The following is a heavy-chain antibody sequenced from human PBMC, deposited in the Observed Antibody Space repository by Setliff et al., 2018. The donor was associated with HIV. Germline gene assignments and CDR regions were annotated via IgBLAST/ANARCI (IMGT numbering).Heavy chain of an antibody. Sequence: GASVKVSCKASGYTFTTYGIPWVRQAPGHGLEWMGWISPNFGHTKYAQKFLDRVTMTIDTATSRAYMELRSLRSDDTAVYFCARLGSGWSDSYYYAMDIWGQGTTVTVSS. CDR2: ISPNFGHT. D-gene: IGHD6-19*01. CDR3: ARLGSGWSDSYYYAMDI. J-gene: IGHJ6*02. CDR1: GYTFTTYG. V-gene: IGHV1-18*04.